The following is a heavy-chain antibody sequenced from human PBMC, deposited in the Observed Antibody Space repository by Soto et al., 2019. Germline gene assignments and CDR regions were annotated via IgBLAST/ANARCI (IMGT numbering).Heavy chain of an antibody. V-gene: IGHV4-59*08. CDR1: GGSISRYY. CDR2: IYYSGST. D-gene: IGHD5-18*01. CDR3: ARVGYSYGYDY. Sequence: SETLSLTCTVSGGSISRYYWNWIRQPPGKGLEWIGYIYYSGSTSSNPSLRSRITISIDTSKDQFSLNLSSVTAADTAVYYCARVGYSYGYDYWGQGTLVT. J-gene: IGHJ4*02.